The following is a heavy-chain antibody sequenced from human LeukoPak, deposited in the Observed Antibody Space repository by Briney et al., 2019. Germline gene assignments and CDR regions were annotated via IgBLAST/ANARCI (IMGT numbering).Heavy chain of an antibody. D-gene: IGHD3-3*01. V-gene: IGHV4-34*01. CDR1: GGSFSGYY. CDR3: ARGGPYYDFWSGYSEDAFDI. Sequence: PSETLSLTCAVYGGSFSGYYWSWIRQPPGKGLEWIGEINHRGSTNYNPSLKSRVTISVDTSKNQFSLKLSSVTAADTAVYYCARGGPYYDFWSGYSEDAFDIWGQGTMVTVSS. CDR2: INHRGST. J-gene: IGHJ3*02.